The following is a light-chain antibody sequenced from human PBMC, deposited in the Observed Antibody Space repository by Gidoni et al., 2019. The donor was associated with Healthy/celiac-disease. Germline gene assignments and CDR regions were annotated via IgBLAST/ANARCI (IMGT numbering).Light chain of an antibody. V-gene: IGKV3-20*01. CDR2: GAS. Sequence: EIVLTQSPGTLSLSPGERATLSCRASQSVSSSYLAWYPQKPGQAPRLLIYGASSRATGIPDRFSGSGSGTDFTLTISRLEPEDLAVYYCQQYGSSPLYTFGQGTKLEIK. CDR3: QQYGSSPLYT. J-gene: IGKJ2*01. CDR1: QSVSSSY.